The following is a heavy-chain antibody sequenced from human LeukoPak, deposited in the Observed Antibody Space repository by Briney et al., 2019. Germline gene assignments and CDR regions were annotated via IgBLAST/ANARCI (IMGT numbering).Heavy chain of an antibody. D-gene: IGHD2-15*01. V-gene: IGHV4-30-2*01. CDR2: IYHSGST. Sequence: TLSLTCAVSGGSISSGGYSWSWIRQPPGKGLEWIGYIYHSGSTYYNPSLKSRVTISVDRSKNQFSLKLSSVTAADTAVYYCARFRYCSGGSCRHHGFDPWGQGTLVTVSP. CDR3: ARFRYCSGGSCRHHGFDP. CDR1: GGSISSGGYS. J-gene: IGHJ5*02.